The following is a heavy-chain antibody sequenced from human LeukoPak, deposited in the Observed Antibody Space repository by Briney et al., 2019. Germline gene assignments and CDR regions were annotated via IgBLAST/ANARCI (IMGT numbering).Heavy chain of an antibody. CDR2: IYHSGST. V-gene: IGHV4-4*02. D-gene: IGHD3-22*01. CDR1: GGSISSSNW. J-gene: IGHJ4*02. CDR3: ASSRGLGYYDSSGYYNFDY. Sequence: SGTLSLTCAVSGGSISSSNWWSWVRQPPGKGLEWIGEIYHSGSTNYNPSLKSRVTISVDKSKNQFSLKLSSVTAADTAVYYCASSRGLGYYDSSGYYNFDYWGQGTLVTVSS.